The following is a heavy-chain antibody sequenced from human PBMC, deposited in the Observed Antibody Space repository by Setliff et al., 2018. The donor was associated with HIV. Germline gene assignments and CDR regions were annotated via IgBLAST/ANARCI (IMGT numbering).Heavy chain of an antibody. V-gene: IGHV3-48*01. J-gene: IGHJ4*02. CDR1: GFTFSNYC. CDR3: ARTPRYYDYAWGSYGAPLYYFDY. D-gene: IGHD3-16*01. Sequence: GSLKISCTVSGFTFSNYCMNWVRQAPGKGLEWVSYISSSSSTIYYADSVKGRSTISRDNAKNSLFLQMNSLRAEDTAVYYCARTPRYYDYAWGSYGAPLYYFDYWGQGTLVTVSS. CDR2: ISSSSSTI.